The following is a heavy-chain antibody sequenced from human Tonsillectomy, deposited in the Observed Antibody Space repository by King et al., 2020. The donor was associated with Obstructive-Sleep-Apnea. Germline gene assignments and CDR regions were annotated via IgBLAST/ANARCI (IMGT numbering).Heavy chain of an antibody. CDR3: AKETDYGAYLNS. CDR2: ISGSDDST. J-gene: IGHJ4*02. CDR1: GFTFSTYA. D-gene: IGHD4-17*01. V-gene: IGHV3-23*04. Sequence: VQLVESGGGLVQPGGSLRLSCAASGFTFSTYAMTWVRQAPGKGLEWVSTISGSDDSTYSADSVKGRFTISRDNSKNTLYLQMNTLRTEDTAVYYCAKETDYGAYLNSWGQGTLVTVSS.